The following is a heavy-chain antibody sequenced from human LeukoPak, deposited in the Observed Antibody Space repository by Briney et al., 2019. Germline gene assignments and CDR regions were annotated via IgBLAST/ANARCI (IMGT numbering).Heavy chain of an antibody. V-gene: IGHV4-59*08. J-gene: IGHJ5*02. Sequence: SETLSLTCTVSGGSISSYYWSWIRQPPGKGLEWIGYIYYSGSTNYNPSLKSRVTISVDTSKNQFSLKLSSVTAADTAVYYCARVKEDKGYDFWSGYYNNWFDPWGQGTLVTVSS. CDR3: ARVKEDKGYDFWSGYYNNWFDP. CDR2: IYYSGST. CDR1: GGSISSYY. D-gene: IGHD3-3*01.